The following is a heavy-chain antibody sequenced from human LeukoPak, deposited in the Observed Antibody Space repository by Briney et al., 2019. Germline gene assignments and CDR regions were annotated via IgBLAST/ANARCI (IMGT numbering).Heavy chain of an antibody. CDR2: IKQDGSEK. CDR3: ARGPSGYHNI. CDR1: GFTFSSYW. J-gene: IGHJ4*02. V-gene: IGHV3-7*01. Sequence: GGSLRLSCAASGFTFSSYWMSGVRQAPGKGLEWVANIKQDGSEKYYVDSVKGRFTISRDSSKNTLYLQMNSLRAEDTAVYYCARGPSGYHNIGGQGTLVTVSS. D-gene: IGHD5-12*01.